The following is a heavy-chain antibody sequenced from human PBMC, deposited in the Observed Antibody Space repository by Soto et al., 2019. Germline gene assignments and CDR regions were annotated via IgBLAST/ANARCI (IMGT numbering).Heavy chain of an antibody. V-gene: IGHV2-70*11. J-gene: IGHJ4*02. D-gene: IGHD3-9*01. CDR2: IDWDDDK. CDR1: GFSLSTTKMC. CDR3: ARMGYDISGAYYFDY. Sequence: SGPTLVNPTQTLTLTCTFSGFSLSTTKMCVSWIRQPPGKALEWLARIDWDDDKYYNTSLETRLTISKDSSKNRVVLTVTNMDPVDTATYYCARMGYDISGAYYFDYWGQGTLVTVSS.